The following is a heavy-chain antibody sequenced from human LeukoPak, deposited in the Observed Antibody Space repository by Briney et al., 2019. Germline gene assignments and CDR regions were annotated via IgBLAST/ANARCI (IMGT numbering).Heavy chain of an antibody. Sequence: GGSLRLSCAASGFTFSSYWMHWVRQAPGKGLVWVSRINSDGSSTSYADSVKGRFTISRDNAKNTLYLQMNSLRAEDTAVYYCATGRVVITREYFDYWGQGTLVTVSS. D-gene: IGHD3-22*01. CDR3: ATGRVVITREYFDY. CDR1: GFTFSSYW. J-gene: IGHJ4*02. V-gene: IGHV3-74*01. CDR2: INSDGSST.